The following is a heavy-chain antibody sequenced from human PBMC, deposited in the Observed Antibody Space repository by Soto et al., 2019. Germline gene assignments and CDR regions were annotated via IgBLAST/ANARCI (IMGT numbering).Heavy chain of an antibody. CDR2: ISSSSSYI. J-gene: IGHJ6*03. Sequence: PGGSPRLSCAASGFTFSSYSMNWVRQAPGKGLEWVSSISSSSSYIYYADSVKGRFTISRDNAKNSLYLQMNSLRAEDTAVYYCARDSSPSDCSSTSCYANYYYYYMDVWGKGTTFTVSS. D-gene: IGHD2-2*01. V-gene: IGHV3-21*01. CDR1: GFTFSSYS. CDR3: ARDSSPSDCSSTSCYANYYYYYMDV.